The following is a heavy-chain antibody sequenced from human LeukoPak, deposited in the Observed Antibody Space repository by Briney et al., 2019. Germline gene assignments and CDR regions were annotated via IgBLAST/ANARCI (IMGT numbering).Heavy chain of an antibody. Sequence: PGGSLRLSCAASGFTFSSYSMNWVRQAPGKGLEWVSSISSSSSYIYYADSVKGRFTISRDNAKNSLYLQMNSLRAEDTAVYYCARDWRSCNDSSGDNWGQEPLVTV. J-gene: IGHJ4*02. CDR3: ARDWRSCNDSSGDN. V-gene: IGHV3-21*01. CDR1: GFTFSSYS. CDR2: ISSSSSYI. D-gene: IGHD1-1*01.